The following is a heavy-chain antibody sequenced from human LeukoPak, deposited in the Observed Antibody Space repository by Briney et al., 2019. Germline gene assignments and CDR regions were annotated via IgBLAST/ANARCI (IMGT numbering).Heavy chain of an antibody. CDR2: IGSSSNYI. V-gene: IGHV3-21*01. Sequence: GGSLRLSCQASGFTFYMYAMSWVRQAPGKGLEWVSSIGSSSNYIYYADSVKGRFTISRDNAKSSLYLQMNSLRAEDTAVYYCARGATVDSRYYFDYWGQGTLVTVSS. J-gene: IGHJ4*02. CDR1: GFTFYMYA. D-gene: IGHD4-23*01. CDR3: ARGATVDSRYYFDY.